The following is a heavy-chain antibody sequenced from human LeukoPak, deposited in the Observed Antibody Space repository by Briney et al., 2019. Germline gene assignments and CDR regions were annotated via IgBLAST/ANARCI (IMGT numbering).Heavy chain of an antibody. CDR3: ASRLRYFDGLAFDM. CDR2: IYYSGTT. D-gene: IGHD3-9*01. J-gene: IGHJ3*02. CDR1: GGSISRYY. V-gene: IGHV4-59*01. Sequence: SETLSLTCTVSGGSISRYYWSWIRQPPGKGLEWIGYIYYSGTTNYNPSLKSRVTISVDTSKNQLSLKLTSVTAADTAVYYCASRLRYFDGLAFDMWGQGTMVTVSS.